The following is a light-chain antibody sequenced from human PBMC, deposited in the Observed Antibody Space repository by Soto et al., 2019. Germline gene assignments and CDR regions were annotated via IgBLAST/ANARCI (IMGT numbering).Light chain of an antibody. CDR2: GAS. Sequence: NVLTQSPGTLSLSPWERATLSCRASEGLTNSYLAWYQQKPGQAPSLLIYGASSRATGIPDRFSGSGSGTEFTLTVDRLEPEDFAVYYCHQYGSSPQTFGRGTKVDIK. CDR3: HQYGSSPQT. V-gene: IGKV3-20*01. CDR1: EGLTNSY. J-gene: IGKJ1*01.